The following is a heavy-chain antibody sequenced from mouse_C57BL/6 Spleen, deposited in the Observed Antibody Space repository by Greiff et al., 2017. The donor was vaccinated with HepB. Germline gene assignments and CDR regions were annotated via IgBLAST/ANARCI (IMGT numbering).Heavy chain of an antibody. J-gene: IGHJ3*01. CDR3: ARRDYGSGTWFAY. CDR1: GYAFTNYL. V-gene: IGHV1-54*01. CDR2: TNPGSGGT. Sequence: VQLQQSGAELVRPGTSVKVSCKASGYAFTNYLIEWVKQRPGQGLEWIGVTNPGSGGTNYNEKFKGKATLTADKSSSTAYMQISSLTSEDSAVYFCARRDYGSGTWFAYWGQGTLVTVSA. D-gene: IGHD2-4*01.